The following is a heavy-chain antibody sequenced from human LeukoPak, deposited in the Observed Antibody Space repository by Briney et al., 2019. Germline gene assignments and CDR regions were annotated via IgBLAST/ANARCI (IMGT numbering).Heavy chain of an antibody. D-gene: IGHD3-10*01. CDR3: AKGIGYYGSGSYFDY. Sequence: SGGSPRLSCAASGFTFSNYAMNWVRQAPGKGLEWVAAISGSGGSTYYADSVKGRFTISRDNSKSTLYLQMNSLRAEDTAVYYCAKGIGYYGSGSYFDYWGQGTLVTVSS. CDR1: GFTFSNYA. CDR2: ISGSGGST. J-gene: IGHJ4*02. V-gene: IGHV3-23*01.